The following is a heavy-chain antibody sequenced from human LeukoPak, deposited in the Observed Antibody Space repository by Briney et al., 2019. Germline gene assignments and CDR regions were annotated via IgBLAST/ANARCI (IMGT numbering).Heavy chain of an antibody. Sequence: GGSLRLSCAASGFTFSSYSMNWARQAPGKGLEWVSYISSSSSTIYYADSVKGRFTISRDNAKNSLYLQMNSLRDEDTAVYYCARNDYGDYDSPRYYYGMDVWGQGTTVTVSS. D-gene: IGHD4-17*01. CDR1: GFTFSSYS. CDR2: ISSSSSTI. V-gene: IGHV3-48*02. CDR3: ARNDYGDYDSPRYYYGMDV. J-gene: IGHJ6*02.